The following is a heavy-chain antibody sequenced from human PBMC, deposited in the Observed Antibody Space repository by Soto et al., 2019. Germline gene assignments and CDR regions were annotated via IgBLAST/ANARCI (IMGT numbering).Heavy chain of an antibody. CDR1: GYTFTSYA. V-gene: IGHV1-3*01. Sequence: ASVKVSCKASGYTFTSYAMHWVRQAPGQRLEWMGWINAGNGNTKYSQKFQGRVTITRDTSASTAYMELSSLRSEDTAVYYCARTGSSWYYPEAYHFDYWGQGTPVTVSS. D-gene: IGHD6-13*01. J-gene: IGHJ4*02. CDR3: ARTGSSWYYPEAYHFDY. CDR2: INAGNGNT.